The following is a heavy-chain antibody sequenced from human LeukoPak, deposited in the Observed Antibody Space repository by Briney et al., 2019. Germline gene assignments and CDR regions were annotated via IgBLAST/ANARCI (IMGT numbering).Heavy chain of an antibody. CDR1: GFSFPNYA. D-gene: IGHD2/OR15-2a*01. CDR3: ARWGLECSNMRCNYYYNLDV. Sequence: TGGSLRLSCAGSGFSFPNYAMTWVRQSPGKGLECVSTISGTSGTTFYADSVKGRFTISRDDSKSTLFLQMNNLRAEDTAVYYCARWGLECSNMRCNYYYNLDVWGQGTTVTVSS. J-gene: IGHJ6*02. CDR2: ISGTSGTT. V-gene: IGHV3-23*01.